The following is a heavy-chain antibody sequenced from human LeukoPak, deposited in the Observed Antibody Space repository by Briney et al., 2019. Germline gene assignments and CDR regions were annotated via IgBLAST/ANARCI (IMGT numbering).Heavy chain of an antibody. CDR3: ARVDESLDKFDC. CDR2: ISSNSRYI. D-gene: IGHD1-1*01. CDR1: GFSLTPFS. V-gene: IGHV3-21*01. Sequence: GGSLRLSCTASGFSLTPFSMNWVRQAPGKGLEWISSISSNSRYIYYADSLKGRFTISRDNAENSLYLDMYSLRDEDTAVYFCARVDESLDKFDCWGQGTPVTVSS. J-gene: IGHJ4*02.